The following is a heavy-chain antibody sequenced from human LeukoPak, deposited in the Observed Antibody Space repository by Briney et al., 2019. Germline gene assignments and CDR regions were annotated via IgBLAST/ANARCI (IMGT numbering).Heavy chain of an antibody. Sequence: GGSLRPSCAASGFTFSSYWMHWVRQVPGKGLVWVSRMNGDGSSAYTDSVKGRFTISRDNAKNTLYLQMNSLRAEDTAVYYCVVSYDSSGYYPDYWGQGTLSPSPQ. J-gene: IGHJ4*02. CDR2: MNGDGSSA. V-gene: IGHV3-74*01. CDR1: GFTFSSYW. D-gene: IGHD3-22*01. CDR3: VVSYDSSGYYPDY.